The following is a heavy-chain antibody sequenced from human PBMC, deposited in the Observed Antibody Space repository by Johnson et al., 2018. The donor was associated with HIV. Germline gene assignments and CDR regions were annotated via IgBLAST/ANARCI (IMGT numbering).Heavy chain of an antibody. CDR1: GFTFSSYG. J-gene: IGHJ3*02. D-gene: IGHD5-24*01. V-gene: IGHV3-30*02. CDR2: IRYDGSNK. CDR3: ARGVEMATIRDVGDAFDI. Sequence: VQLVESGGGVVQPGGSMRLSCAASGFTFSSYGMHWVRQAPGKGLEWVAFIRYDGSNKYYADSVKGRFTISRDNAKNSLYLQMNSLRAEDTAVYYCARGVEMATIRDVGDAFDIWGQGTMVTVSS.